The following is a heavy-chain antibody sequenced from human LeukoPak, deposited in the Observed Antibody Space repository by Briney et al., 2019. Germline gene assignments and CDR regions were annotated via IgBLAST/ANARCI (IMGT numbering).Heavy chain of an antibody. CDR3: AKDRGRYYDSSGYYWGYYFDS. CDR1: GFTFSTYA. D-gene: IGHD3-22*01. V-gene: IGHV3-23*01. CDR2: ISGSGGST. J-gene: IGHJ4*02. Sequence: GGSLRLSCAASGFTFSTYAVNWVRQAPGKGLEWVSTISGSGGSTYYADSVKGRFTISRDNSKNTLYLQMSRLRAEDTAVYYCAKDRGRYYDSSGYYWGYYFDSWGQGILVTVST.